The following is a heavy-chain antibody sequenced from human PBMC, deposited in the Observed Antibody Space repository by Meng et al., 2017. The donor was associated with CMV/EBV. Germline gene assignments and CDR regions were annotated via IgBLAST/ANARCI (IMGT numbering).Heavy chain of an antibody. V-gene: IGHV4-61*01. Sequence: SETLSLTCTVSGGSVSSGSYYWSWIRQPPGKGLEWIGYIYYSGSTNYNPSLKSRVTISVDTSKNQFSLKLSSVTAADTAVYYCARSMPYDFWSGYANYYYYGMDVWGQGTTVTVSS. CDR3: ARSMPYDFWSGYANYYYYGMDV. D-gene: IGHD3-3*01. J-gene: IGHJ6*02. CDR1: GGSVSSGSYY. CDR2: IYYSGST.